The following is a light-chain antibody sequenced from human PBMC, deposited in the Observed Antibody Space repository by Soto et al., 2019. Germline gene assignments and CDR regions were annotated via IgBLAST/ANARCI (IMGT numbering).Light chain of an antibody. CDR2: DAS. V-gene: IGKV3-11*01. CDR3: QQRSNWPIT. Sequence: EIVLTQSPATLSLSPGEGATLSCRASQSVGSLLAWHQQKPGQAPRLVIYDASYRATGIPARFSGSGSGTDFTLTISSLEPEDFAVYYCQQRSNWPITFGQGTRLEIK. CDR1: QSVGSL. J-gene: IGKJ5*01.